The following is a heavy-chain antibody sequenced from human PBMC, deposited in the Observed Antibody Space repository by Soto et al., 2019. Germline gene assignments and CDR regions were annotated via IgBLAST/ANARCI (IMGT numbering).Heavy chain of an antibody. V-gene: IGHV4-39*01. Sequence: SETLSLTCTIKSGSIIRSSYKWACTRQPTGKGLEWIGSSYYSGSTYYNPSLKGRVTISVDTSKNQFSLKLSSVTAADTAVYYCARRLYYDSSGFEGGGMDVWGQGTTVT. CDR2: SYYSGST. CDR3: ARRLYYDSSGFEGGGMDV. D-gene: IGHD3-22*01. CDR1: SGSIIRSSYK. J-gene: IGHJ6*02.